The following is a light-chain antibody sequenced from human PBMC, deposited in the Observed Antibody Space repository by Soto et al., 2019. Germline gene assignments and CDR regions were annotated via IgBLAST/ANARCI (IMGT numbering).Light chain of an antibody. CDR3: QQSYSTPRT. V-gene: IGKV1-39*01. Sequence: DIQMTQSPSSLSASVGDRVTIACRASQSISGFLTWYQQLPGKAPKXLIFAASGLQSGVPSRFSGSGSGTDFTITISSLQPEDFETYYCQQSYSTPRTFGQGTRLEIK. CDR1: QSISGF. J-gene: IGKJ5*01. CDR2: AAS.